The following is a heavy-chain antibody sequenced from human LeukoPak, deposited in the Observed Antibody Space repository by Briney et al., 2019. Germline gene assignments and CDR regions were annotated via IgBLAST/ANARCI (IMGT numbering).Heavy chain of an antibody. Sequence: GGSLRLSCAASGFTFSSYEMNWVRQAPGKGLEWVSYISSSGSTIYYADSVKGRFTISRDNAKNSLYLQMNSLRAEDTAVYYCARDRYYYGSGSYPLDYWGQGTLVTVSS. J-gene: IGHJ4*02. V-gene: IGHV3-48*03. CDR2: ISSSGSTI. CDR1: GFTFSSYE. CDR3: ARDRYYYGSGSYPLDY. D-gene: IGHD3-10*01.